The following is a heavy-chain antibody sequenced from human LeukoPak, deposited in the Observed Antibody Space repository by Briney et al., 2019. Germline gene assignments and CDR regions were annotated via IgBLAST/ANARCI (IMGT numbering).Heavy chain of an antibody. D-gene: IGHD1-1*01. CDR2: ISGNGGVI. V-gene: IGHV3-11*04. J-gene: IGHJ4*02. Sequence: GVSLRLSCAASGFTVSSNYMSWVRQAPGKGLEWLSYISGNGGVIQYADSVKGRFTISRDNAKNLLYLQMDSLRVEDTAIYYCARDPRTVRIWGQGTLVTVSS. CDR3: ARDPRTVRI. CDR1: GFTVSSNY.